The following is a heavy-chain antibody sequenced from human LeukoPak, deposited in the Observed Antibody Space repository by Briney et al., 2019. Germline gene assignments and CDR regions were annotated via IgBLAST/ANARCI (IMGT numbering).Heavy chain of an antibody. D-gene: IGHD6-6*01. CDR1: GGSISGYY. CDR3: ARSNIAARVFRR. Sequence: PSETLSLTCAVYGGSISGYYWSWIRQPPGKGLEWIGEINHSGSTNYNPSLKSRVTISVDTSKNQFSLKLSSVTAADTAVYYCARSNIAARVFRRWGQGTLVTVSS. J-gene: IGHJ1*01. V-gene: IGHV4-34*01. CDR2: INHSGST.